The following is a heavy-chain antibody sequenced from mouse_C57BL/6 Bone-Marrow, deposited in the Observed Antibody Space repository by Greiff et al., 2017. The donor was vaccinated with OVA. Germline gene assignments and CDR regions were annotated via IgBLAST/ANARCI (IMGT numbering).Heavy chain of an antibody. CDR3: AREEGSYYYGSSPAWFAY. Sequence: VQLQQSGPELVRPGASVKISCKAPGYTFTSHWMQWVRQRPGQGLEWIGEIFPGSGSTSYNEKFKGKATLTVDTSSSTAYMQLSSLTSEDSAVYFCAREEGSYYYGSSPAWFAYWGQGTLVTVSA. V-gene: IGHV1-56*01. J-gene: IGHJ3*01. CDR1: GYTFTSHW. D-gene: IGHD1-1*01. CDR2: IFPGSGST.